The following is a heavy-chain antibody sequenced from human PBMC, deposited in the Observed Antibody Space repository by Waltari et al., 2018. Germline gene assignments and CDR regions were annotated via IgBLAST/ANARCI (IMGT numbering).Heavy chain of an antibody. CDR2: ISPVLGIS. J-gene: IGHJ4*02. CDR3: ATPPGNSWGFDY. D-gene: IGHD6-13*01. V-gene: IGHV1-69*02. Sequence: QVQLVQSGAEVKKPGSSVKVSCKASGGTFSSYTISWVRQAPGQGLEWMGRISPVLGISNYVQKFHGRVTITADKSTSTAYMELSSLRSEDTAVYYCATPPGNSWGFDYWGQGTLVTVSS. CDR1: GGTFSSYT.